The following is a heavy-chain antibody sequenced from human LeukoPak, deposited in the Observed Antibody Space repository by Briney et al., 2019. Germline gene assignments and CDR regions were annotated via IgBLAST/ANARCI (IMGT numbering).Heavy chain of an antibody. Sequence: PSETLSLTCTVSGGSISSSSHYWGWIRQPPGKGLEWIGSMYYRGSTYHNPSLKSRVTISVDTSKNQFSLKLSSVTAADTAVYYCAAGVTRSHFDYWGQGALVTVSS. CDR3: AAGVTRSHFDY. J-gene: IGHJ4*02. V-gene: IGHV4-39*07. CDR1: GGSISSSSHY. CDR2: MYYRGST. D-gene: IGHD2-21*02.